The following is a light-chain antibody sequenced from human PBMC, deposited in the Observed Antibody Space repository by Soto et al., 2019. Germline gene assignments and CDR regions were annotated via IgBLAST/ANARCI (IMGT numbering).Light chain of an antibody. V-gene: IGKV1-5*01. Sequence: DIQMTQSPSTLSASVGDRVTITCRASQSISHFLAWYHQKPGKVPKLLIYDASNLGSGVPSRFSGSGSGTDFTLTISGLQPDDFTTYYCQQYTSYSRAFGQGTKVDLK. CDR3: QQYTSYSRA. J-gene: IGKJ1*01. CDR1: QSISHF. CDR2: DAS.